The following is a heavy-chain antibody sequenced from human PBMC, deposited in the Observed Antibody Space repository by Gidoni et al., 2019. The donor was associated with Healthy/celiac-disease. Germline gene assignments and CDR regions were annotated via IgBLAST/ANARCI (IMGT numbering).Heavy chain of an antibody. CDR1: GGSISSSSYY. CDR2: IYYSGST. V-gene: IGHV4-39*01. Sequence: QLQLQESGPGLVKPSETLSLTCTVSGGSISSSSYYWGWIRQPPGKGLEWIGSIYYSGSTYYTPSLKSRVTISLDTSKNQFSLKLSSVTAADTAVYYCARYSGSYLDAFDIWGQGTMVTVSS. J-gene: IGHJ3*02. CDR3: ARYSGSYLDAFDI. D-gene: IGHD1-26*01.